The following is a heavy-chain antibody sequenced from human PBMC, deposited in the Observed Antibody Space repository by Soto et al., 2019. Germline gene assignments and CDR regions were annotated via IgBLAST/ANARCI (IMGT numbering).Heavy chain of an antibody. CDR2: INPNSGGA. V-gene: IGHV1-2*02. CDR3: ASTFCGGECSWLGGFDI. J-gene: IGHJ3*02. D-gene: IGHD2-21*01. Sequence: ASVNLSCKASAYTFTGYYMHLFLHSPLQGLAWMGWINPNSGGANYAQKFQCRVTMTSDTSISTAYMELSRLRSDDTAVYYCASTFCGGECSWLGGFDIWGNGKMLPV. CDR1: AYTFTGYY.